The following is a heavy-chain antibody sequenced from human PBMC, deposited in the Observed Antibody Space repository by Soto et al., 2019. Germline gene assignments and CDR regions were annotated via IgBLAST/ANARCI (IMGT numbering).Heavy chain of an antibody. D-gene: IGHD1-1*01. J-gene: IGHJ5*02. V-gene: IGHV3-30-3*01. CDR3: ARGMERRGSACFDT. CDR1: GFTFSSYA. Sequence: GGSLRLSCAASGFTFSSYAMHWVRQAPGKGLEWVAVISYDGSNKYYADSVKGRFTISRDNSKNTLYLQMNSLRAEDTAVYYCARGMERRGSACFDTWGQGTLVTVSS. CDR2: ISYDGSNK.